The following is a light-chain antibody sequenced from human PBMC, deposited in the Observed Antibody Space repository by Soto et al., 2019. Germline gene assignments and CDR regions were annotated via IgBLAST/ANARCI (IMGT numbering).Light chain of an antibody. J-gene: IGKJ1*01. CDR1: QSVSSSY. V-gene: IGKV3-20*01. Sequence: EIVLTQSPGTLSLSPGERATLSCRASQSVSSSYLAWYQQKPGQAPRLLIYNAFNRATGIPDRFSGSGSGTDFTLTISRLEPEDFAVYYCQHYGSTPWTFGQGTKVDIK. CDR2: NAF. CDR3: QHYGSTPWT.